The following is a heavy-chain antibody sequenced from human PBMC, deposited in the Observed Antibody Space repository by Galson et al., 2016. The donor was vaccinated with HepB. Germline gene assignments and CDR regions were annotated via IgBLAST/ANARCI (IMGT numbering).Heavy chain of an antibody. CDR3: ARGNTDLYRPRGGGWFDP. V-gene: IGHV4-4*02. J-gene: IGHJ5*02. Sequence: SETLSLTCAVSGGSIGNTYWWSWVRQPPGKPLEWIGEVFRTGSTNYNPSLKSRVTISVDTSKNEFSLKLTSLTAADTATYFCARGNTDLYRPRGGGWFDPWGQGILVTVSS. CDR1: GGSIGNTYW. D-gene: IGHD4-11*01. CDR2: VFRTGST.